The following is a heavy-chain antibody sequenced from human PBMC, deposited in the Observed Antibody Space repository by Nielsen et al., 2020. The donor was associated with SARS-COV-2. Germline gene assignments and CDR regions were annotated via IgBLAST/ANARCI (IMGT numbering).Heavy chain of an antibody. V-gene: IGHV4-59*01. Sequence: GSLRLSCTVSGDSISSYYWSWIRQPPGKGLEWIGYIYYSGSTNYNPSLKIRVTISVERSKNQFSLKLNSVTAADTAVYYCARGGQFGLFDYWGQGTLVTVSS. CDR2: IYYSGST. D-gene: IGHD3-10*01. CDR3: ARGGQFGLFDY. J-gene: IGHJ4*02. CDR1: GDSISSYY.